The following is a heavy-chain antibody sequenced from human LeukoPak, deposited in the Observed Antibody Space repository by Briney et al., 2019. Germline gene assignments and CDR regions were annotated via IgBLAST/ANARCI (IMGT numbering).Heavy chain of an antibody. V-gene: IGHV4-39*01. CDR3: ATSSGSYYY. Sequence: SETLSLTCAVYGGSFSSYYWGWIRQPPGKGLEWIGSMYYSGSTYYNPSLKSRVTIYVDTSKNQFSLKLSSVTAADTAVYYCATSSGSYYYWGQGTLVTVSS. CDR1: GGSFSSYY. D-gene: IGHD1-26*01. J-gene: IGHJ4*02. CDR2: MYYSGST.